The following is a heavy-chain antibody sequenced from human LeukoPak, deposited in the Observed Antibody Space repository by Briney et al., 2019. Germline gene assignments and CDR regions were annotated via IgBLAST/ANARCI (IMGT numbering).Heavy chain of an antibody. V-gene: IGHV3-23*01. CDR3: ANSHRNWPTDAFDI. Sequence: GGSLSLSCAASGFTFSSYAMTWVRKAPGRGLEWVSAISGSGGSTYYADSVKGRFTISRDNSKNTLYLQMNSLRAEDTAVYYCANSHRNWPTDAFDIWSQGTMVTVSS. CDR2: ISGSGGST. D-gene: IGHD1-1*01. CDR1: GFTFSSYA. J-gene: IGHJ3*02.